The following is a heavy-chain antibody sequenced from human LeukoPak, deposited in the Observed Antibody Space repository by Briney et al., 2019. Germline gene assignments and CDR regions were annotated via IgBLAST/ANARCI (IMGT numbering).Heavy chain of an antibody. CDR3: ARTHGYDIFSY. J-gene: IGHJ4*02. Sequence: SETLSLTCTVSGGSISSYYWNWIRQPAGKGLEWIGRVYTSGSTNYNPSLKSRVTISLDTSKNQFSLRLTSVTAADTAVYYCARTHGYDIFSYWGQGTLVTVSS. CDR2: VYTSGST. CDR1: GGSISSYY. V-gene: IGHV4-4*07. D-gene: IGHD3-9*01.